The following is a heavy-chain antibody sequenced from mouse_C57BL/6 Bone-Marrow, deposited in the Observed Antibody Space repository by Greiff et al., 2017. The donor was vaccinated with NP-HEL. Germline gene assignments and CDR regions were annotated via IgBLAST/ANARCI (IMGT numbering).Heavy chain of an antibody. D-gene: IGHD1-1*01. CDR3: ARYYYGSSPWYFDV. J-gene: IGHJ1*03. V-gene: IGHV1-72*01. CDR1: GYTFTSYW. Sequence: QVQLQQPGAALVKPGASVKLSCKASGYTFTSYWTHWVKQRPGRGLEWIGRFDPNSGGTKYNEKFKSKATLTVDKPSSTAYMQLSSLTSEDSAVYYCARYYYGSSPWYFDVWSTGTTVTVSS. CDR2: FDPNSGGT.